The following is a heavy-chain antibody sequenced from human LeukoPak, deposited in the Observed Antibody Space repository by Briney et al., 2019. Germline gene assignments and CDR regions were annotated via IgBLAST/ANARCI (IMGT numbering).Heavy chain of an antibody. Sequence: SETLSLTCTVSGGSISSSSYYWGWIRQPPGKGLEWLGSIYYSGSTYYNPSLKSRVTISVDTSKNQFSLKLSSVTAADTAVYYCASVDYYDSSAQSTWGQGTLVTVSS. D-gene: IGHD3-22*01. CDR3: ASVDYYDSSAQST. J-gene: IGHJ5*02. V-gene: IGHV4-39*07. CDR2: IYYSGST. CDR1: GGSISSSSYY.